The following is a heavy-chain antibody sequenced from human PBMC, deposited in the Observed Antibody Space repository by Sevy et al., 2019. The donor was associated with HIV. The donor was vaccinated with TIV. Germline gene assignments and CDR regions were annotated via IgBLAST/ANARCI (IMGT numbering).Heavy chain of an antibody. J-gene: IGHJ6*02. CDR1: GYKFTRYW. D-gene: IGHD6-13*01. V-gene: IGHV5-51*01. CDR2: IYPGDSDT. CDR3: ARVDLPPGIAAAGSYYGMDV. Sequence: GESLKISCKGFGYKFTRYWIGWVRQMPGKGLGWMGIIYPGDSDTRYSPSFQGQVTISADKSISTAYLQWSSLKASDTAMYYCARVDLPPGIAAAGSYYGMDVWGQWTTVTVSS.